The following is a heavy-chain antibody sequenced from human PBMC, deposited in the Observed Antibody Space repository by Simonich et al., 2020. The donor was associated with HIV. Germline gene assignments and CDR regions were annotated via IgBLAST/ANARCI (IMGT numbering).Heavy chain of an antibody. D-gene: IGHD2-2*01. V-gene: IGHV4-34*01. CDR3: ARGFYQRLYYFDY. CDR2: INHSGST. Sequence: QVQLQQWCAGLLKPSETLSLTCAVYGGSFSGYYWSWIRQPPGKGLEWIGEINHSGSTNYNPSLKHQVTISVDTSKNQFSLKLSSVTAADTAVYYCARGFYQRLYYFDYWGQGTLVTVSS. CDR1: GGSFSGYY. J-gene: IGHJ4*02.